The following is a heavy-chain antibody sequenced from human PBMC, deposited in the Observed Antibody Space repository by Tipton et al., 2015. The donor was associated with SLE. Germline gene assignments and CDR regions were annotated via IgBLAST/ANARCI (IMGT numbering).Heavy chain of an antibody. CDR3: WVGATFFDF. V-gene: IGHV3-74*01. CDR1: GFPFNYW. Sequence: SLRLSCSASGFPFNYWMHWVRQAPGKGLVWVSYINADGSRTGYADSVKGRFTISRDNAKNILYLQMNSLKAEDTAVYYCWVGATFFDFWGQGTLVTVSS. J-gene: IGHJ4*02. D-gene: IGHD1-26*01. CDR2: INADGSRT.